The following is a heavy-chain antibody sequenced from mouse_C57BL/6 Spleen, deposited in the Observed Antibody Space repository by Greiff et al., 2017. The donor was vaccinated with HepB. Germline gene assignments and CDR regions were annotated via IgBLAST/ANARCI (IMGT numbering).Heavy chain of an antibody. D-gene: IGHD1-1*01. J-gene: IGHJ2*01. Sequence: VKLVESGAELAKPGASVKLSCKASGYTFTSYWMHWVKQRPGQGLEWIGYINPSSGYTKYNQKFKDKATVTADKSASTAYMQLSSLTYEDSAVYYCARGPIGSSDFDGWGQGATRTVSS. CDR3: ARGPIGSSDFDG. CDR2: INPSSGYT. CDR1: GYTFTSYW. V-gene: IGHV1-7*01.